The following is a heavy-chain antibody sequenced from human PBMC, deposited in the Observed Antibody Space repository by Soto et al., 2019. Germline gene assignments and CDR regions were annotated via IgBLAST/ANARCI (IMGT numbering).Heavy chain of an antibody. CDR1: GGSVSSNSYS. CDR3: ARLNGYCVSTNCHGYYGMDI. CDR2: IYSSENT. Sequence: SENLSLTCTVSGGSVSSNSYSWGLIRQSPGKGLVWIGTIYSSENTYYFPSLLSLLTLAVYSSKNESSPRLSSVTDADSAVYYCARLNGYCVSTNCHGYYGMDIWGQGTTVTVSS. J-gene: IGHJ6*02. D-gene: IGHD2-2*03. V-gene: IGHV4-39*01.